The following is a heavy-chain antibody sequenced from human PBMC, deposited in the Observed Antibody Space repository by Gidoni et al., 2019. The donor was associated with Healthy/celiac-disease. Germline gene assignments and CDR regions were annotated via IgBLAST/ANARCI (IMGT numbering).Heavy chain of an antibody. J-gene: IGHJ4*02. D-gene: IGHD5-12*01. CDR2: IRSKANSYAT. V-gene: IGHV3-73*02. CDR1: GFTFGGSA. CDR3: TRQDGYNFPKMD. Sequence: EVQLVESGGGLVQPGGSLKLSCAASGFTFGGSAMHWLPQASGKGLEWVGRIRSKANSYATAYAASVKGRFTISRDDSKNTAYLQMNSLKTEDTAVYYSTRQDGYNFPKMDWGQGTLVTVSS.